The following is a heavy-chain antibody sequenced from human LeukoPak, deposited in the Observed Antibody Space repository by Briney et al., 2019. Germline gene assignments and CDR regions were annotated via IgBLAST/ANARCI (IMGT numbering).Heavy chain of an antibody. D-gene: IGHD6-25*01. Sequence: ASVKVSCKASGYTFTGYYMHWVRQAPGQGLEWMGWINPNSGGTNYAQKFQGRVTMTRDTSISTAYMELSRLRSDDTAVYYCARAAGYSSADYYYYYMDVWGKGTTVTVSS. CDR1: GYTFTGYY. CDR2: INPNSGGT. V-gene: IGHV1-2*02. CDR3: ARAAGYSSADYYYYYMDV. J-gene: IGHJ6*03.